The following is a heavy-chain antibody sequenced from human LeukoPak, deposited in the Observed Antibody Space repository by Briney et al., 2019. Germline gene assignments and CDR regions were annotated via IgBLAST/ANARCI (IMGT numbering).Heavy chain of an antibody. CDR1: GFTVSSNY. V-gene: IGHV3-66*01. Sequence: GGSLRLSCAASGFTVSSNYMSWVRQAPGKGLEWVSVIYSGGSTYYADSVKGRFTISRDNSKNTLYLQMNSLRAEDTAVYYCAKKRCSSTSCYIDYWGQGTLVTVSS. CDR3: AKKRCSSTSCYIDY. CDR2: IYSGGST. J-gene: IGHJ4*02. D-gene: IGHD2-2*02.